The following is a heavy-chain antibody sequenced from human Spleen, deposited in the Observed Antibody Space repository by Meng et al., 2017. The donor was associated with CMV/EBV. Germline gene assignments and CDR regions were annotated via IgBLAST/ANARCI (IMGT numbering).Heavy chain of an antibody. CDR1: GFTFGVYA. CDR2: IGSKGYGGTT. D-gene: IGHD6-19*01. Sequence: GGSLRLSCTASGFTFGVYAMSWVRQAPGRGLEWVGLIGSKGYGGTTEYAASVKGRFTISRDESKSIAYLQMNSLKTEDTAVYYCARKWLVKEVDYWGQGTLVTVSS. CDR3: ARKWLVKEVDY. V-gene: IGHV3-49*04. J-gene: IGHJ4*02.